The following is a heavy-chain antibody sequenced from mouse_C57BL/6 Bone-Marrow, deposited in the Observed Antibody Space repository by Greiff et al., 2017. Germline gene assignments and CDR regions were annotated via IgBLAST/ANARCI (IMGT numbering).Heavy chain of an antibody. CDR3: TERGDEEGFDY. V-gene: IGHV6-3*01. Sequence: EVKLVESGGGLVQPGGSMKLSCVASGFTFSNYWMNWVRQSPEKGLEWVAQIRLKSDNYATHYAESVKGRFTISRDDSKSSVYLQMNNLRAEDTGIYYCTERGDEEGFDYWGQGTTLTVSS. CDR1: GFTFSNYW. J-gene: IGHJ2*01. CDR2: IRLKSDNYAT. D-gene: IGHD3-3*01.